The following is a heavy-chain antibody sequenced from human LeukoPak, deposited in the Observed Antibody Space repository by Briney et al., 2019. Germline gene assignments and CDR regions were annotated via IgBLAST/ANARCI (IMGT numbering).Heavy chain of an antibody. J-gene: IGHJ4*02. Sequence: GGSLRLSCAASGFTVSNNYMTWARQAPGKGLDWVSLIYSGGSTYYADSVKGRFTISRDNSKNTLYLQMNSLRAEDTAVYYCARGGAGIQLWPNYYFDYWGQGTLVTVSS. D-gene: IGHD5-18*01. CDR1: GFTVSNNY. V-gene: IGHV3-53*01. CDR3: ARGGAGIQLWPNYYFDY. CDR2: IYSGGST.